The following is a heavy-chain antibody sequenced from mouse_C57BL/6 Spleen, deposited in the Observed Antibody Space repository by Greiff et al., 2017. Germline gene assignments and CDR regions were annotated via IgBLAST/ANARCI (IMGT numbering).Heavy chain of an antibody. V-gene: IGHV1-69*01. J-gene: IGHJ3*01. CDR1: GYTFTSYW. CDR2: IDPSDSYT. Sequence: QVQLQQSGAELVMPGASVKLSCKASGYTFTSYWMHWVKQRPGQGLEWIGEIDPSDSYTNYNQKFKGKSTLTVDKSSSTAYMQLSSLTSEDSAVYYCAWGDGYQFAYWGQGTLVTVSA. CDR3: AWGDGYQFAY. D-gene: IGHD2-3*01.